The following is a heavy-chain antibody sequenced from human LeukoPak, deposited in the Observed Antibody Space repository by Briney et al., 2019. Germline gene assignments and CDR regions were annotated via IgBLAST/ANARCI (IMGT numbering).Heavy chain of an antibody. CDR2: IGSGGTT. Sequence: GGSLRLSCAASGFTFSNYTMSWVRQAPGKGLEWVSSIGSGGTTYYADSVKGRFTISRDNSKNTLYLQMTSLRAEDTAVYYCAKDGGSGNRQQLGYWGQGSLVTVSS. CDR1: GFTFSNYT. CDR3: AKDGGSGNRQQLGY. D-gene: IGHD6-13*01. J-gene: IGHJ4*02. V-gene: IGHV3-23*01.